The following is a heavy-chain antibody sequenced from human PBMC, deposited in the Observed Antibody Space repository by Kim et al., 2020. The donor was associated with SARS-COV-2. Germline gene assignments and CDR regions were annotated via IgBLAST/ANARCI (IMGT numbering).Heavy chain of an antibody. CDR3: ASLYAYTGSYTAYYFD. CDR2: VSSSGRT. J-gene: IGHJ4*01. CDR1: SASISGNGYF. Sequence: SETLSLTCSVSSASISGNGYFWAWIRQAPGKGLEWIGSVSSSGRTYYNPSLGRRITTSVDTSRTQFFLKLSSVTAADTAVYHCASLYAYTGSYTAYYFD. V-gene: IGHV4-39*01. D-gene: IGHD3-16*01.